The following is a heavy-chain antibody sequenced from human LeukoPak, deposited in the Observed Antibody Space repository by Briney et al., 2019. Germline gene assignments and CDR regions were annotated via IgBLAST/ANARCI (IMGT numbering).Heavy chain of an antibody. Sequence: SQTLSLTCTVSGGSISSGDYYWNWIRQPPGKGLEWIGYIYYSGSTYYNPSLKSRVTISVDTSKNQFSLKLSSVTAADTAVYYCARDNDSSGYYWDDAFDIWGQGTMVTVSS. J-gene: IGHJ3*02. D-gene: IGHD3-22*01. CDR2: IYYSGST. V-gene: IGHV4-30-4*08. CDR3: ARDNDSSGYYWDDAFDI. CDR1: GGSISSGDYY.